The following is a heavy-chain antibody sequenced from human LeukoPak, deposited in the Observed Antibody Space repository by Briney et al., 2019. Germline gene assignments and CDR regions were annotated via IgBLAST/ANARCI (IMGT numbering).Heavy chain of an antibody. CDR1: GGSISSYY. CDR2: IYYSGST. CDR3: ARDPRPKFYDSSGYHDAFDI. J-gene: IGHJ3*02. Sequence: SETLSLTCTVSGGSISSYYWSWIRQPPGKGLEWIGYIYYSGSTNYNPSLKSRVTISVDTSKNQFSLKLSSVTAADTAVYYCARDPRPKFYDSSGYHDAFDIWGQGTMVTVSS. V-gene: IGHV4-59*01. D-gene: IGHD3-22*01.